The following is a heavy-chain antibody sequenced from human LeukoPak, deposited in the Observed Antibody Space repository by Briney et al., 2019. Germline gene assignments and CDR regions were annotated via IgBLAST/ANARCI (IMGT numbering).Heavy chain of an antibody. D-gene: IGHD3-10*01. J-gene: IGHJ4*02. V-gene: IGHV4-61*02. CDR3: AKGRFGELRTPLDY. Sequence: PSQTLSLTCTVSGGSISSGSYYWSWIRQPAGKGLEWIGRIYTSGNTNYNPSLKSRVTISVDTSKNQFSLKLRSVTAADTAVYYCAKGRFGELRTPLDYWGQGTLVTVSS. CDR2: IYTSGNT. CDR1: GGSISSGSYY.